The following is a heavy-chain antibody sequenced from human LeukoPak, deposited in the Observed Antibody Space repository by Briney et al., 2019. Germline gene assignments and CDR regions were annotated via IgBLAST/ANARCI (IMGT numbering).Heavy chain of an antibody. D-gene: IGHD6-19*01. J-gene: IGHJ3*02. CDR1: GFTFSTYS. V-gene: IGHV3-21*05. CDR2: ISYSSSPI. Sequence: PGGSLRLPCAASGFTFSTYSMKWVRQAPGRGLECVSYISYSSSPIYYADSVKGRFTISRDNAKNSLYLQMNSLRAEDTAVYYCARELGSGSSYDAFDIWGQGTMVTVSS. CDR3: ARELGSGSSYDAFDI.